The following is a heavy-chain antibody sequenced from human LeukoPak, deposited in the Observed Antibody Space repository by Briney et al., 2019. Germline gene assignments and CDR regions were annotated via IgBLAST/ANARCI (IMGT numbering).Heavy chain of an antibody. CDR1: GYSFTSYW. D-gene: IGHD3-9*01. J-gene: IGHJ4*02. CDR2: IYPGDSDT. Sequence: GESLKISCKGSGYSFTSYWIGWVRQMPGKGLELMGIIYPGDSDTRYSPSFQGQVTISADKSISTAYLQWSSLKASDTAMYYCARGSYDILTGYYLPSFFDYWGQGTLVTVSS. V-gene: IGHV5-51*01. CDR3: ARGSYDILTGYYLPSFFDY.